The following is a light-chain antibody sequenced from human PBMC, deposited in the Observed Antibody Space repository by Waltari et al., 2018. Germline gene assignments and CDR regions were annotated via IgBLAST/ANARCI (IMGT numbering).Light chain of an antibody. CDR2: DAS. CDR1: QSVNYF. CDR3: QQRTNWPLT. Sequence: EIVLTQSPATLSLSPGERATLSCRASQSVNYFLAWFQQKPGQAPRLLIYDASNRATGIPARCSGSGSATDFTLTISSLEPEDFAVYYCQQRTNWPLTFGGGTKVEIK. J-gene: IGKJ4*01. V-gene: IGKV3-11*01.